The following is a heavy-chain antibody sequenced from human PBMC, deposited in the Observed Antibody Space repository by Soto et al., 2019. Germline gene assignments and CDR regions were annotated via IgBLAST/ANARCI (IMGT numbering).Heavy chain of an antibody. Sequence: EVQLVESGVGLVQPGGSLRLSCAASGFTFSRYPMHWVRQAPGKGLVWVSRINSDGSSTRYADSVKGRFTASRDNAKNTLYLEMNSLIAEDTAVYYCARGSSYALDYWGQGTLVTVSS. V-gene: IGHV3-74*01. D-gene: IGHD3-16*01. CDR3: ARGSSYALDY. CDR1: GFTFSRYP. J-gene: IGHJ4*02. CDR2: INSDGSST.